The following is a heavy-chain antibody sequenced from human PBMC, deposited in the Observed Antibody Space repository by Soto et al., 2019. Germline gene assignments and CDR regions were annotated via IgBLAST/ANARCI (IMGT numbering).Heavy chain of an antibody. Sequence: EVQLLESGGGLVQPGGSLRLSCAASGFTFSSYAMSWVRQAPGKGLEWVSAISGSGGSTYYADSVKGRFTIARDNSKNKSYLKNDGLRVEDADGYYFAESPHFQYEFLSGYYGECYDGKDVWGQGSTV. CDR1: GFTFSSYA. CDR2: ISGSGGST. J-gene: IGHJ6*01. V-gene: IGHV3-23*01. CDR3: AESPHFQYEFLSGYYGECYDGKDV. D-gene: IGHD3-3*01.